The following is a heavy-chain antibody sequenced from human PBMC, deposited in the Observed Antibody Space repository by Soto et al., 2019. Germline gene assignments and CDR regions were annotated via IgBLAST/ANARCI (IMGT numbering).Heavy chain of an antibody. CDR2: INPNSGGT. D-gene: IGHD5-18*01. Sequence: ASVKVSCKASGYTFTGYYMHWVRQAPGQGLEWMGWINPNSGGTNYAQKFQGRVTMTRDTSISTAYMELRRLRSDDTAVYYCARVGGYSYVQGIDYWGQGTLVTVSS. J-gene: IGHJ4*02. V-gene: IGHV1-2*02. CDR3: ARVGGYSYVQGIDY. CDR1: GYTFTGYY.